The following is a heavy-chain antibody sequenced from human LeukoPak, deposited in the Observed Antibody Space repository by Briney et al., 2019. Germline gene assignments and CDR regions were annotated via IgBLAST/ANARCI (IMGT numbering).Heavy chain of an antibody. CDR2: IYYSGST. D-gene: IGHD1-1*01. CDR3: ARGIYERGLALDY. Sequence: KPSETLSLTCTVSGGSISSSSYYWGWIRQPPGKGLGWIGSIYYSGSTYYNPSLRSRVTISVDTSKNQFSLKLSSVTAADTAVYYCARGIYERGLALDYWGQGTLVTVSS. CDR1: GGSISSSSYY. V-gene: IGHV4-39*07. J-gene: IGHJ4*02.